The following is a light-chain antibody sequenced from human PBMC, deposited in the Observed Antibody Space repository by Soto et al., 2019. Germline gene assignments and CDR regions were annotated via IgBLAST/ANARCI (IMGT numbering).Light chain of an antibody. CDR3: QQYNNWPLT. V-gene: IGKV3-15*01. CDR2: GAS. J-gene: IGKJ4*01. Sequence: EIVLTQSPGTLSLSPGERATLSCRASQSVSITSLAWYQQKPGQAPRLLIYGASTRATGIPARFSGSGSGAEFTLTISSLQSEDFAVYYCQQYNNWPLTFGGGTKV. CDR1: QSVSIT.